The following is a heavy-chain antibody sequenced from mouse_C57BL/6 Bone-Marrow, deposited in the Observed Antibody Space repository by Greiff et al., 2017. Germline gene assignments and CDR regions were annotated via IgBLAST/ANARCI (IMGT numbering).Heavy chain of an antibody. CDR3: AREGNDYDDGSWFAY. D-gene: IGHD2-4*01. J-gene: IGHJ3*01. V-gene: IGHV1-72*01. CDR2: IDPNSGGT. CDR1: GYTFTSYW. Sequence: QVQLQQPGAELVKPGASVKLSCKASGYTFTSYWMHWVKQRPGRGLEWIGRIDPNSGGTKYNEKFKSKATLTVAKTSSTAYMQLSSLTSADSAVYYCAREGNDYDDGSWFAYWGQGTRVTVSA.